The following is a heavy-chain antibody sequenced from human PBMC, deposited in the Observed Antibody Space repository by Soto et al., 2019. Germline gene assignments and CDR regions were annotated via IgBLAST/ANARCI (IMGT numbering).Heavy chain of an antibody. Sequence: GGSPGPFCSGPGFTFSSYWMHLVRQAPGKGLVWVSRVNSDGSITNYADAVKGRFTISRDNAKNTLYLQMDGLRAEDTAVYYCARVGATTWYWGQGTLVTVSS. V-gene: IGHV3-74*01. CDR3: ARVGATTWY. D-gene: IGHD1-26*01. J-gene: IGHJ4*02. CDR2: VNSDGSIT. CDR1: GFTFSSYW.